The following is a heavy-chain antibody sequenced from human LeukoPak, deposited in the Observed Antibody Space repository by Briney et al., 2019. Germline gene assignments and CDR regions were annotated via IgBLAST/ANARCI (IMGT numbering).Heavy chain of an antibody. D-gene: IGHD2-2*01. CDR3: ARAPRSLCSDY. J-gene: IGHJ4*02. V-gene: IGHV1-46*01. CDR2: INPSGGST. Sequence: ASVKVSCKASGYTFTSYGISWVRQAPGQGLEWMGIINPSGGSTSYAQKFQGRVTMTRDMSTSTVYMELSSLRSEDTAVYYCARAPRSLCSDYWGQGTLVTVSS. CDR1: GYTFTSYG.